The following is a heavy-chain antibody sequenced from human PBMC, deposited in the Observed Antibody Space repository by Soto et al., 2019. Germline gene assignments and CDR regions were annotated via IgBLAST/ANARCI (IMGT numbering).Heavy chain of an antibody. CDR1: GGSISSYY. J-gene: IGHJ4*02. CDR2: IYYSGST. V-gene: IGHV4-59*01. Sequence: PSETLSLTCTVSGGSISSYYWSWIRQPPGKGLEWIGYIYYSGSTNYNPSLKSRVTISVDTSKNQFSLKLSSVTAADTAVYYCARGTVVVTAIAGGFDYWGRGTLVTVSS. CDR3: ARGTVVVTAIAGGFDY. D-gene: IGHD2-21*02.